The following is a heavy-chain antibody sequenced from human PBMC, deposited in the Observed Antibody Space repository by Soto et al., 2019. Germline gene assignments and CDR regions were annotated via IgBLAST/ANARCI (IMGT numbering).Heavy chain of an antibody. D-gene: IGHD2-2*01. CDR3: ARSQGSSTSLEIYYYYYYGMDV. CDR2: IIPISDTT. Sequence: GASVKVSCKASGGTFSSCDISWVRQAPGQGLEWMGGIIPISDTTNYAQKFQGRVTITADESTSTAYMELSSLRSEDTAVYYCARSQGSSTSLEIYYYYYYGMDVWGQGTTVTVSS. CDR1: GGTFSSCD. V-gene: IGHV1-69*13. J-gene: IGHJ6*02.